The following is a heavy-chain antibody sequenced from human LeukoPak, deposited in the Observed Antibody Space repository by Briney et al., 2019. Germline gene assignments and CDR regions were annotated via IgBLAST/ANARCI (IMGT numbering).Heavy chain of an antibody. V-gene: IGHV4-4*07. CDR1: GGSISSYY. D-gene: IGHD1-26*01. J-gene: IGHJ6*02. CDR3: ARHRSIVGDTGDYYYGMDV. CDR2: IYTSGST. Sequence: PSETLSLTCTVSGGSISSYYWSWIRQPAGKGLEWIGRIYTSGSTNYNPSLKSRVTMSVDTSKNQFSLKLSSVTAVDTAVYYCARHRSIVGDTGDYYYGMDVWGQGTTVTVSS.